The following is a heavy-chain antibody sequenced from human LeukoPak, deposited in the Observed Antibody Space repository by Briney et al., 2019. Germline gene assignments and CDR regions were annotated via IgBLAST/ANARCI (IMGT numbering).Heavy chain of an antibody. CDR2: ISGSGGST. Sequence: GGSLRLSCAASGFTFSSYAMSWVRQAPGKGLEWVSAISGSGGSTYYADSVKGRFTISRDNAKNSLYLQMNSLRAEDTALYYCAKDTQAYGSGANWFGPWGQGTLVTVSS. D-gene: IGHD3-10*01. J-gene: IGHJ5*02. V-gene: IGHV3-23*01. CDR1: GFTFSSYA. CDR3: AKDTQAYGSGANWFGP.